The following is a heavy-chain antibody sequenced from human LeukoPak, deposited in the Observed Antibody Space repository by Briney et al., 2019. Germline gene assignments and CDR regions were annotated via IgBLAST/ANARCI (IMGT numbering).Heavy chain of an antibody. CDR1: GYTFTSYG. CDR3: ARATLSGSYIQAPLGY. V-gene: IGHV1-18*01. CDR2: ISAYNGNT. J-gene: IGHJ4*02. D-gene: IGHD1-26*01. Sequence: ASVKVSCKASGYTFTSYGILWVRQAPGQGLEWMGWISAYNGNTNYAQKLQGRVTMTTDTSTSIAHMELRSLRSDDTAVYYCARATLSGSYIQAPLGYWGQGTLVTVSS.